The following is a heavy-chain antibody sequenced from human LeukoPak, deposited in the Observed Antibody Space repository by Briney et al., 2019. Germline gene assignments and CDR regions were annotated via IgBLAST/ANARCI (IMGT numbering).Heavy chain of an antibody. J-gene: IGHJ4*02. CDR3: ARDDYGGRGFDY. V-gene: IGHV3-21*01. Sequence: GGSLRLSCAASGFTFSSYSMNWVRQAPGKGLEWVSSISSSSSYIYYADSVKGRFTISRDNAKNSLYLQMNSLRAEDTAVYYCARDDYGGRGFDYWGQGTLVTVSS. CDR1: GFTFSSYS. CDR2: ISSSSSYI. D-gene: IGHD4-23*01.